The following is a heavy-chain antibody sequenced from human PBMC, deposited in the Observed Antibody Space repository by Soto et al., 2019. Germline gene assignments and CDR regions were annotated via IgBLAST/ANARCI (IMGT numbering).Heavy chain of an antibody. V-gene: IGHV4-59*01. J-gene: IGHJ5*02. D-gene: IGHD6-13*01. CDR1: GGSISSYY. CDR2: IYYSGST. CDR3: ARGIWDGIAAASRAEDNWFDP. Sequence: PSETLSLTCTVSGGSISSYYWSWIRQPPGKGLEWIGYIYYSGSTNYNPSLKSRVTISVDTSKNQFSLKLSSVTAADTAVYYCARGIWDGIAAASRAEDNWFDPWGQGTLVTVSS.